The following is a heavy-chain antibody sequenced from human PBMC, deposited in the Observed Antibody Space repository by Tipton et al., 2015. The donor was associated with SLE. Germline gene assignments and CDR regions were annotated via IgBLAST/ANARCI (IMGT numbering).Heavy chain of an antibody. V-gene: IGHV3-74*01. Sequence: GSLRLSCTASGFNFNYYWMHWVRQVPGKGLLWVSHINSGGTTTTYADSVKGRFTISRDNSKRTLNLQMNSLKTEDTAVYYCTRSRTPGRFDPWGQGTLVIVSS. CDR1: GFNFNYYW. CDR2: INSGGTTT. D-gene: IGHD1-14*01. CDR3: TRSRTPGRFDP. J-gene: IGHJ5*02.